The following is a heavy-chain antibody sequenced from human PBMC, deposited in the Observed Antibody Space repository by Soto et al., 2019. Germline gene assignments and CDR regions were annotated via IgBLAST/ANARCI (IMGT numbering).Heavy chain of an antibody. D-gene: IGHD2-15*01. CDR2: INPIFGTA. J-gene: IGHJ5*02. V-gene: IGHV1-69*01. CDR3: ASLPGYCSGGSCYSDNWFDP. Sequence: QVQLVQSGAEVKKPGASVKVSCKASGYTFTGYYMHWVRQAPGQGLEWMGWINPIFGTANYAQKFQGRVTITADESTSTAYMELSSLRSEDTAVYYCASLPGYCSGGSCYSDNWFDPWGQGTLVTVSS. CDR1: GYTFTGYY.